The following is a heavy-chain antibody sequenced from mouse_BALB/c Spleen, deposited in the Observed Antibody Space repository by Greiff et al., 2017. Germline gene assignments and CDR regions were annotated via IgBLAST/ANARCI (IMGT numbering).Heavy chain of an antibody. CDR2: ILPGSGST. D-gene: IGHD2-4*01. V-gene: IGHV1-9*01. J-gene: IGHJ3*01. Sequence: QVQLQQSGAELMKPGASVKISCKATGYTFSSYWIEWVKQRPGHGLEWIGEILPGSGSTNYNQKFKDKATLTADKSSSTAYMQLSSLTSEDSAVYYCARLITTSFAYWGQGTLVTVSA. CDR3: ARLITTSFAY. CDR1: GYTFSSYW.